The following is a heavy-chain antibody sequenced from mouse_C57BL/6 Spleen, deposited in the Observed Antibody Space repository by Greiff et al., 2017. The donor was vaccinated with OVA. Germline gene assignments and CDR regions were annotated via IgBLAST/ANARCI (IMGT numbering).Heavy chain of an antibody. Sequence: VQRVESGAELVKPGASVKISCKASGYAFSSYWMNWVKQRPGKGLEWIGQIYPGDGDTNYNGKFKGKATLTADKSSSTAYMQLSSLTSEDSAVYFCARFWACSFYAMDYWGQGTSVTVSS. CDR2: IYPGDGDT. CDR3: ARFWACSFYAMDY. V-gene: IGHV1-80*01. CDR1: GYAFSSYW. J-gene: IGHJ4*01. D-gene: IGHD1-1*01.